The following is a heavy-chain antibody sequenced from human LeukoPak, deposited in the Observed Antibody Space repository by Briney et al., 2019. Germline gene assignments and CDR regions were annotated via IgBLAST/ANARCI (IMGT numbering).Heavy chain of an antibody. CDR2: INSDGSST. Sequence: GALRLSCAASGFTFSSYWMHWVRQAPGKGLVWVSRINSDGSSTSYADSVKGRFTISRDNAKNTLYLQMNSLRAEDTAVYYCARDLTIFGVVIGKIYYYYGMDVWGRGTTVTVSS. CDR3: ARDLTIFGVVIGKIYYYYGMDV. CDR1: GFTFSSYW. J-gene: IGHJ6*02. D-gene: IGHD3-3*01. V-gene: IGHV3-74*01.